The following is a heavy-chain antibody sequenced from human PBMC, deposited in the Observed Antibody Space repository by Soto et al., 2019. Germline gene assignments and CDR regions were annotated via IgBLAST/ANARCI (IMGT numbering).Heavy chain of an antibody. CDR3: ARTGYSSGWYKAAFDI. Sequence: PSETLSLTCAVYGGSFSGYYWSWIRQPPGKGLEWIGEINHSGSTNYNPSLKSRVTISVDTSKNQSSLKLSSVTAADTAVYYCARTGYSSGWYKAAFDIRGQGTMVTVSS. D-gene: IGHD6-19*01. J-gene: IGHJ3*02. CDR2: INHSGST. CDR1: GGSFSGYY. V-gene: IGHV4-34*01.